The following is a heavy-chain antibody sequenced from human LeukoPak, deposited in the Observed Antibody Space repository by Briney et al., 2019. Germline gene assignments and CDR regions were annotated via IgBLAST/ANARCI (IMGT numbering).Heavy chain of an antibody. J-gene: IGHJ4*02. CDR1: GFTFSSYA. V-gene: IGHV3-23*01. Sequence: GGSLRLSCAASGFTFSSYAMSWVRQAPGKGLEWVSAISGSGGSTYYADSVKGRFTISRDNSKNTLYLQMNSLRAEDTAVYYCARVGICSSTSCPGYWGQGTLVTVSS. CDR2: ISGSGGST. CDR3: ARVGICSSTSCPGY. D-gene: IGHD2-2*01.